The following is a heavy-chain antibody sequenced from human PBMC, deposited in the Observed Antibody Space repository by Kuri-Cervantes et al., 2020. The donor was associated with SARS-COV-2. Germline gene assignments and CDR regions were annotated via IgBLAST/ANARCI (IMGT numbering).Heavy chain of an antibody. Sequence: SQTLSLTCTVSGGSISSRSYYWGWSRQPPGKGLEWTGRIYYSGSTYYNPSLKSRVPISVDTSKNQFSLKLSSVTAADTAKYYYPRHYGFDRFHQWGQGTQVTGSS. CDR2: IYYSGST. CDR1: GGSISSRSYY. D-gene: IGHD3-9*01. J-gene: IGHJ5*02. V-gene: IGHV4-39*01. CDR3: PRHYGFDRFHQ.